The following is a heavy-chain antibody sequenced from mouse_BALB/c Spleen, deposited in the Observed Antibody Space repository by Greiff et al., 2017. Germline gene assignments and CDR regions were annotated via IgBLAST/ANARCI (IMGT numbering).Heavy chain of an antibody. J-gene: IGHJ4*01. CDR2: INSNGGST. CDR3: ARDGRLRRDYAMDY. Sequence: EVMLVKSGGGLVQPGGSLKLSCAASGFTFSSYGMSWVRQTPDKRLELVATINSNGGSTYYPDSVKGRFTISRDNAKNTLYLQMSSLKSEDTAMYYCARDGRLRRDYAMDYWGQGTSVTVSS. V-gene: IGHV5-6-3*01. CDR1: GFTFSSYG. D-gene: IGHD2-2*01.